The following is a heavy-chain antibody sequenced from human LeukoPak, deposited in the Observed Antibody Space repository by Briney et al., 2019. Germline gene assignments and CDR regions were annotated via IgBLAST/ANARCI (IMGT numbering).Heavy chain of an antibody. CDR3: ARDHFGSLDS. CDR1: GFSVTTDSYC. D-gene: IGHD3-10*01. V-gene: IGHV4-61*01. Sequence: PSETLSLTCTVSGFSVTTDSYCWGWIRQPPGKGLEWIGYDYCGGNTNYDPSLKRRFTISVDTSKNQFSLTLTSVTAADTAVYFCARDHFGSLDSWGQGILVTVSS. CDR2: DYCGGNT. J-gene: IGHJ4*02.